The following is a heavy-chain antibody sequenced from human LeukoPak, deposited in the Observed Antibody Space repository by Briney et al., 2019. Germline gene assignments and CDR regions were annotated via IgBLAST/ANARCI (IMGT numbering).Heavy chain of an antibody. V-gene: IGHV3-21*01. CDR1: GFTFSSDS. Sequence: GGSLRLSCAASGFTFSSDSMNWVPQAPGKGREWVSSISSSSSYIYYADSVKGRFTISRDNAKNSLYLQMNSLRAEDTAVYYCARRYYDSSGYYYFDYWGQGTLVTVSS. J-gene: IGHJ4*02. D-gene: IGHD3-22*01. CDR3: ARRYYDSSGYYYFDY. CDR2: ISSSSSYI.